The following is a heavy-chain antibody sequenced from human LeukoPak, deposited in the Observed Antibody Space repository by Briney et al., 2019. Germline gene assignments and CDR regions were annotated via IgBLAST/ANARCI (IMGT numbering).Heavy chain of an antibody. D-gene: IGHD2-2*01. J-gene: IGHJ6*02. CDR3: AKDLIWFCSSTSCYEGPGRYYGMDV. CDR1: GFTFSGYG. CDR2: ISYDGSNK. V-gene: IGHV3-30*18. Sequence: GGSLRLSCAASGFTFSGYGMHWVRQAPGKGLEWVAVISYDGSNKYYADSVKGRFTISRDNSKNTLYLQMNSLRAEDTAVYYCAKDLIWFCSSTSCYEGPGRYYGMDVWGQGTTVTVSS.